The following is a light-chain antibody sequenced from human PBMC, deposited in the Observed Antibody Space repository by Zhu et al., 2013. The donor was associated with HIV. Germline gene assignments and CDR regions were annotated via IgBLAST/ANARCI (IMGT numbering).Light chain of an antibody. CDR3: LQDYNYPLT. J-gene: IGKJ4*01. Sequence: DIQMTQSPSSLSASVGDRVTITCQASQDISNYLNWYQQKPGKAPKLLIYDASNLETGVPSRFSGSGSGTDFTLTISSLQPEDFATYYCLQDYNYPLTFGGGTKVEI. V-gene: IGKV1-33*01. CDR2: DAS. CDR1: QDISNY.